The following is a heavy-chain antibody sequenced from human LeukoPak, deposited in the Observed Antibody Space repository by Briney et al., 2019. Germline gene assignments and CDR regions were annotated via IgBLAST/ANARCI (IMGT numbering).Heavy chain of an antibody. J-gene: IGHJ4*02. V-gene: IGHV3-74*01. D-gene: IGHD6-13*01. CDR2: TSSEGSTT. CDR1: GFTFSSYW. CDR3: ARPRAGYSVFDY. Sequence: GGSLRLSCAASGFTFSSYWMHWVRQAPGKGLVWVSRTSSEGSTTTYADSVKGRFTISRDNAKNTLYLQMNSLRAEDTAVYYCARPRAGYSVFDYWGQGTLVTVSS.